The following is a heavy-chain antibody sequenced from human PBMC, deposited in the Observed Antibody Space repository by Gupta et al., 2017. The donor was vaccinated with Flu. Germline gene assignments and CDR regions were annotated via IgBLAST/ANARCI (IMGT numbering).Heavy chain of an antibody. CDR2: INSDGSST. V-gene: IGHV3-74*01. Sequence: EVQLVESGGGLVQPGGSLRLACAASGFTFSSYWMHWVCEAPGQGLVWVSRINSDGSSTSYADSVKGRFTISRDNAKNTLYLQMNSLRAEDTAVYYCARGGVTIFGVVDSYYYYGMDVWGQGTTVTVSS. CDR3: ARGGVTIFGVVDSYYYYGMDV. J-gene: IGHJ6*02. CDR1: GFTFSSYW. D-gene: IGHD3-3*01.